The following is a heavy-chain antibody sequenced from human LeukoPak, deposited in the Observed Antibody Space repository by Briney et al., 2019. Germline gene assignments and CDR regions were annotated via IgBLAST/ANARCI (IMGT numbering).Heavy chain of an antibody. CDR2: ISGSGDRT. Sequence: GGTLRLSCGASGFTFSSYGMSWVRQAPGKGLEWVSTISGSGDRTYYADSVKGRFTISRDNSKNTLYLQMNSLRAEDTAIYYCAKPARVGAVDYWGQGTLVTVSS. CDR3: AKPARVGAVDY. J-gene: IGHJ4*02. CDR1: GFTFSSYG. D-gene: IGHD6-13*01. V-gene: IGHV3-23*01.